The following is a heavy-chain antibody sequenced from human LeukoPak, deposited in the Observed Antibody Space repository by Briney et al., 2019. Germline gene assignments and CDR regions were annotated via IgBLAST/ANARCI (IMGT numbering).Heavy chain of an antibody. D-gene: IGHD3-3*01. J-gene: IGHJ6*03. V-gene: IGHV4-61*02. Sequence: TSQTLSLTCTVSGGSISSGSYYWSWIRQPAGKGMEWIGRIYTSGSTNYNPSLKSRVTISVDTSKNQFSLKLSSVTAADTAVYYCARDSPLEWLSLAYYYYMDVWGKGTTVTVSS. CDR3: ARDSPLEWLSLAYYYYMDV. CDR2: IYTSGST. CDR1: GGSISSGSYY.